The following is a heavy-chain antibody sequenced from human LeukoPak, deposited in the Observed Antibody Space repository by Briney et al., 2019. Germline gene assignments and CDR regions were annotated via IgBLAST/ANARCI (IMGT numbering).Heavy chain of an antibody. CDR2: INHSGST. CDR1: SGSFNGYY. Sequence: PSGTLSLTCAVYSGSFNGYYWSWIRQPPGKGLEWIGEINHSGSTNCNPSLKSRVTMSVDTSKNQFSLKLGSVTAADPAVYYCARMTSGAFDMWGQGTMVTVSS. V-gene: IGHV4-34*01. CDR3: ARMTSGAFDM. J-gene: IGHJ3*02.